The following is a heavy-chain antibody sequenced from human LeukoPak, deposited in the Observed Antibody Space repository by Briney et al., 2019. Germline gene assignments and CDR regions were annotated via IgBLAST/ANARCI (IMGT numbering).Heavy chain of an antibody. CDR2: ISYDGSNK. D-gene: IGHD2-2*01. Sequence: GGSLRLSCAASGFIFNSYGMHWVRQAPGKGLEWVALISYDGSNKYYADSVKGRFTISRDNSKNTLYLQMHSLRADDTAVYYCARDLQYLLLMGEIDYWGQGTLVTVSS. J-gene: IGHJ4*02. V-gene: IGHV3-30*03. CDR3: ARDLQYLLLMGEIDY. CDR1: GFIFNSYG.